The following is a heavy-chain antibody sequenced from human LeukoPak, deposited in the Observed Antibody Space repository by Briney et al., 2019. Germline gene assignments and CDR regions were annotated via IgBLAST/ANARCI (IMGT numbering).Heavy chain of an antibody. CDR1: GYTFTSYD. J-gene: IGHJ3*02. CDR3: ARPVRRIDYDILTGYYSDSYAFDI. D-gene: IGHD3-9*01. CDR2: MNPNSGNT. Sequence: GASVKVSCKASGYTFTSYDINWVRQATGQGLEWMGWMNPNSGNTGYAQKFQGRVTMTRSTSIGTAYMELSSLRSEDTAVYYCARPVRRIDYDILTGYYSDSYAFDIWGQGTMVTVSS. V-gene: IGHV1-8*01.